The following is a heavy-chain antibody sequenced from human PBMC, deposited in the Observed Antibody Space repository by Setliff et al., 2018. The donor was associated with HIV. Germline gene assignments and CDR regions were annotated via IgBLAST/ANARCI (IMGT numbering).Heavy chain of an antibody. J-gene: IGHJ4*02. Sequence: SETLSLTCAVFGGSFTDIGGSFTDYYWIWIRQPPGKGLEWIGEINHSGSTYYNPSLKSRVTISVDTSKNQFSLKLSSVTAADTAVYYCARPVEMANREFDYWGQGTLVTVSS. CDR1: GGSFTDIGGSFTDYY. D-gene: IGHD1-26*01. CDR3: ARPVEMANREFDY. CDR2: INHSGST. V-gene: IGHV4-34*01.